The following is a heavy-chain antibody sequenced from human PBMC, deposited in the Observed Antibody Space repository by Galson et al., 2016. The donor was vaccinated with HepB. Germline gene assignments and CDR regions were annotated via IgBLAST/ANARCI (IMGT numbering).Heavy chain of an antibody. CDR3: ARDAVAVAGTLHFYFYGMDV. J-gene: IGHJ6*02. CDR1: GYTFNSYG. V-gene: IGHV1-69*04. D-gene: IGHD6-19*01. CDR2: IVPILGMS. Sequence: SVKVSCKASGYTFNSYGFGWVRQAPGQGLEWMGRIVPILGMSNYAQKFQGRVTITADKSTSTVNMELSSLRSEDTAVYYCARDAVAVAGTLHFYFYGMDVWGQGTTVTVSS.